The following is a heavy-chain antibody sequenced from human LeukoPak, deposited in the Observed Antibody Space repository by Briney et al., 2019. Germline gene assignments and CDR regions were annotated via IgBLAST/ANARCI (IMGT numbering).Heavy chain of an antibody. CDR3: ARYFYYGSGSYAFDY. CDR2: IYSGGST. Sequence: GGSLRLSCAASGFTVSSNYMSWVRQAPGKGLEWVSVIYSGGSTYYADSVKGRFTIPRDNSKNTLYLQMNSLRAEDTAVYYCARYFYYGSGSYAFDYWGQGTLVTVSS. J-gene: IGHJ4*02. V-gene: IGHV3-53*01. D-gene: IGHD3-10*01. CDR1: GFTVSSNY.